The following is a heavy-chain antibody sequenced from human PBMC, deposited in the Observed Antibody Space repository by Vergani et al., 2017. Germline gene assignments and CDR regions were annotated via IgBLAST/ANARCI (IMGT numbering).Heavy chain of an antibody. CDR2: ISYDGSNK. V-gene: IGHV3-30*03. Sequence: QVQLVESGGGVVQPGRSLRLSCAASGFTFSSYGMHWVRQAPGKGLKWVAVISYDGSNKYYADSVKGRFTISRDNSKNTLYLQMNSLRAEDTAVYYCARAPRARYCTNGVCYTVDDAFDIWGQGTMVTVSS. J-gene: IGHJ3*02. CDR1: GFTFSSYG. D-gene: IGHD2-8*01. CDR3: ARAPRARYCTNGVCYTVDDAFDI.